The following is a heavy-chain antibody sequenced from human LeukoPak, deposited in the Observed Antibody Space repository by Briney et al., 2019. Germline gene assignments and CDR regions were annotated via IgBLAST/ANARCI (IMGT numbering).Heavy chain of an antibody. V-gene: IGHV4-59*12. CDR1: GGSISGYY. J-gene: IGHJ6*03. CDR3: ANSDFYSMGV. D-gene: IGHD2-21*02. Sequence: PSETLSLTCTVSGGSISGYYWSWIRQPPGKGLEWIGYLHYSGSTNYNPSLKSRVTISVATSKNQFSLKLSSVTAADTAVYYCANSDFYSMGVWGKGTTVTVSS. CDR2: LHYSGST.